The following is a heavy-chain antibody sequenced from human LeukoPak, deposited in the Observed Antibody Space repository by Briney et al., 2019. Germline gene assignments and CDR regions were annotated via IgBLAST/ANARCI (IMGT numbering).Heavy chain of an antibody. CDR2: IYSRGII. V-gene: IGHV4-4*07. Sequence: SETLSLTCSVSGDSMHGYYWSWIRQPAGKGLEWIGRIYSRGIIDYNASLKSRVTMSVDPAQNHFSLTLTSVTAADTAVYYCARDPHDSSGYYPWGQGTLVTVSS. CDR1: GDSMHGYY. D-gene: IGHD3-22*01. J-gene: IGHJ5*02. CDR3: ARDPHDSSGYYP.